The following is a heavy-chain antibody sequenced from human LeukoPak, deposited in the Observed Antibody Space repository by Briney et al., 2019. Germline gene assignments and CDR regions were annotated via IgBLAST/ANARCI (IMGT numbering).Heavy chain of an antibody. J-gene: IGHJ4*02. CDR3: ARGMYSSSWYGGFGIDY. CDR2: IIPIFGTA. Sequence: SVKVSCKASGDTFSGYAISWVRQAPGQGLEWMGGIIPIFGTADYAQKFQGRVTITADESTSTAYMELSRLRSDDTAVYYCARGMYSSSWYGGFGIDYWGQGTLVTVSS. CDR1: GDTFSGYA. D-gene: IGHD6-13*01. V-gene: IGHV1-69*13.